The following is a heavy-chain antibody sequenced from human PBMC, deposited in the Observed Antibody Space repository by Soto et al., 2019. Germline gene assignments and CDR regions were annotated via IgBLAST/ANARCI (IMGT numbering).Heavy chain of an antibody. Sequence: GVSLRLSFAASGFTFSVYYMSWIRQAPGKGLEWVSYISTSGNTIYYADSVKGRFTISRDNAKNSLYLQMSSLRAEDTAVYYCARTFDTTMDKYFDYWGRGTLVTVSS. CDR2: ISTSGNTI. CDR3: ARTFDTTMDKYFDY. V-gene: IGHV3-11*01. D-gene: IGHD5-18*01. J-gene: IGHJ4*02. CDR1: GFTFSVYY.